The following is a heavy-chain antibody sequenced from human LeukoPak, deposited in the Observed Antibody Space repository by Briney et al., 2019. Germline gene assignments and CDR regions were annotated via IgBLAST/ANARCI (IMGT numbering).Heavy chain of an antibody. Sequence: GGSLRLSCAASGFTFNTFGMHWVRQAPGKGLEWVAMIWYDGSRQHYGDSVKGRFTISRDNSKNTLYLQMNSLRAEDTAVYYCARAMRAYDSSGLDYWGQGTLVTVSS. CDR1: GFTFNTFG. CDR2: IWYDGSRQ. CDR3: ARAMRAYDSSGLDY. J-gene: IGHJ4*02. V-gene: IGHV3-33*01. D-gene: IGHD3-22*01.